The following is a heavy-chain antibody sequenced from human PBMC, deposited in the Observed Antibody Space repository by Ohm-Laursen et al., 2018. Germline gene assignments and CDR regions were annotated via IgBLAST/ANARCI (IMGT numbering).Heavy chain of an antibody. CDR3: AKGDYSTGRYIFDI. J-gene: IGHJ3*02. Sequence: GSLRLSCTASGFTLSNYAMSWVRQAPGKGLDWVASLTGSGDSLYADSAKGRFTMSRDDSKNTVYMQMNSLRVEDTAVYFCAKGDYSTGRYIFDIWGRGTMVTVSS. V-gene: IGHV3-23*01. CDR1: GFTLSNYA. CDR2: LTGSGDSL. D-gene: IGHD6-19*01.